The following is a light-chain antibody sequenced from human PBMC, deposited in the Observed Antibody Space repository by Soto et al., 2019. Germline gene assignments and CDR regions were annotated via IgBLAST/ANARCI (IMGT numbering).Light chain of an antibody. V-gene: IGLV2-14*01. J-gene: IGLJ1*01. Sequence: QPASVSGSPGQSITISCTGTSSDVGGYNYVSWYQQHPGKAPKLMIYDVSNRPSGVSNRFSGSKSGNTASLTISGLQAEDEADYYCSSYTSSSTLPNVFGTGTKVTVL. CDR1: SSDVGGYNY. CDR2: DVS. CDR3: SSYTSSSTLPNV.